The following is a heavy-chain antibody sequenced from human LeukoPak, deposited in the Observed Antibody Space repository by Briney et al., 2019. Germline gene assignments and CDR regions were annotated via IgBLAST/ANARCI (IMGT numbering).Heavy chain of an antibody. J-gene: IGHJ4*02. CDR1: GASMNTHY. Sequence: SETLSLTCAVSGASMNTHYWSWLRQPPGKGLEWIGYMLDTVATKDNPSLKSRFTLSADTSKNQFSLRLTSVTAADTAVYYCATIKRGNIFGYFDFWGQGIPVTVSS. CDR3: ATIKRGNIFGYFDF. CDR2: MLDTVAT. D-gene: IGHD5-18*01. V-gene: IGHV4-59*11.